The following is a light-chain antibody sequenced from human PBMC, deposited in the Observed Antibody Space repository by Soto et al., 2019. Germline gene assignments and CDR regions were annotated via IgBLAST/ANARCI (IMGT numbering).Light chain of an antibody. J-gene: IGKJ2*01. Sequence: DIQMTQAPSTLSASVGDRVTITCRASQSIGSWLAWYQQKPGKAPKLLMSDASSLESGVPSRFSGSGSGTEFTLTNSCLHPDEFATYYCQQYNSYSYTFGQGTKLEIK. CDR1: QSIGSW. CDR2: DAS. V-gene: IGKV1-5*01. CDR3: QQYNSYSYT.